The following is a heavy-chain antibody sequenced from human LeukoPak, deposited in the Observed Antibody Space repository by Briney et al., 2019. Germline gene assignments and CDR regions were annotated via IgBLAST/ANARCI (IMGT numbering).Heavy chain of an antibody. D-gene: IGHD6-19*01. CDR1: GFTFSSYW. J-gene: IGHJ4*02. V-gene: IGHV3-20*04. Sequence: GGSLRLSCAASGFTFSSYWMSWVRQAPGKGLEWVSGINWNGGSTGYADSAKGRFTISRDNAKNSLYLQMNSLRAEDTALYYCARDPIAVAGTYYFDYWGQGTLVTVSS. CDR3: ARDPIAVAGTYYFDY. CDR2: INWNGGST.